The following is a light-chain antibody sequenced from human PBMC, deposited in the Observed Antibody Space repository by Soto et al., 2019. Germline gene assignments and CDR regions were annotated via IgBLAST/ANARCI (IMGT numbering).Light chain of an antibody. CDR1: EGIDRN. CDR2: AVS. J-gene: IGKJ4*01. V-gene: IGKV1-9*01. Sequence: DIQLTQSPSFLSATAGYSVAITCRASEGIDRNLAWYQQKPGEAPKLLIYAVSSLQTGVPSRFSGCGSGTEFTLTISTLQPEDFAVYYCQQFKTYPLTFGGGTNVEIK. CDR3: QQFKTYPLT.